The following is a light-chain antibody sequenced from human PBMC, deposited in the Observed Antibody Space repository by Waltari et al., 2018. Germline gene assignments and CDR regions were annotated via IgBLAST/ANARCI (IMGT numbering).Light chain of an antibody. V-gene: IGKV1-33*01. CDR1: QDISNY. CDR2: DAS. CDR3: QQYDNLPPLT. J-gene: IGKJ4*01. Sequence: DIQMTQSPYSLSASVGDRVTITRQSSQDISNYLNWYQQNPGKAPKLLIYDASNLETGVPSRFSGSGSGTDFTFTISSLQPEDIATYYCQQYDNLPPLTFGGGTKVEIK.